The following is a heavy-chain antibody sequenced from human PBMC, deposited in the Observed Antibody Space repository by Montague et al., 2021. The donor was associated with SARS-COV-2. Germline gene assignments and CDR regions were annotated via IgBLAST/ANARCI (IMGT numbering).Heavy chain of an antibody. CDR2: VLYNKGT. CDR1: GVSVTDYY. CDR3: VRHAHYDGLNGPPDF. D-gene: IGHD3-9*01. V-gene: IGHV4-59*08. J-gene: IGHJ4*02. Sequence: SETLSLTCTVSGVSVTDYYWSWIRQPPGKGLEWVGDVLYNKGTNFNPSLKSRVAISVDTSKNQFSLRLTSVTAAGTAFYYCVRHAHYDGLNGPPDFWGQGTLVTVSS.